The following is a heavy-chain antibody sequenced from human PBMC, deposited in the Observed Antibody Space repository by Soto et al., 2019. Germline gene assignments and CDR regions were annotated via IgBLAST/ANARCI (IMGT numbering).Heavy chain of an antibody. Sequence: QVQLQQWGAGLLKPSETLSLTCAVYGGSFSGYYWSWIRQPPGKGLEWIGEINHSGSTNYNPSLKSRITISVATSKNKFSRKLCSVAVADTAVYYSARHYGSGRDYDSYYMDVWGKGTTVTVSS. CDR1: GGSFSGYY. D-gene: IGHD3-10*01. CDR2: INHSGST. V-gene: IGHV4-34*01. CDR3: ARHYGSGRDYDSYYMDV. J-gene: IGHJ6*03.